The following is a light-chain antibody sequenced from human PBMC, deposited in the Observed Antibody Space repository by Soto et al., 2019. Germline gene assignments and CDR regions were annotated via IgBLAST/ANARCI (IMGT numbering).Light chain of an antibody. J-gene: IGLJ2*01. Sequence: QSALTQPASVSGSPGQSITISCTGTSSDVGGYNYVSWYQQHPGKAPKLMIYEVSNRPSGVSNRFSGSKSGNTASLTFSGLQAEDEADYYCSSYTSISTLVFGGGTKLTVL. CDR1: SSDVGGYNY. V-gene: IGLV2-14*01. CDR3: SSYTSISTLV. CDR2: EVS.